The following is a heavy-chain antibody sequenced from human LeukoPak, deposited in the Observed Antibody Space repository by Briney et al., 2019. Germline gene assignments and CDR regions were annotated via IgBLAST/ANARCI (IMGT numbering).Heavy chain of an antibody. J-gene: IGHJ3*02. CDR1: GGSISSYY. D-gene: IGHD6-6*01. V-gene: IGHV4-4*07. CDR2: IYTSGST. Sequence: SETLSLTCTVSGGSISSYYWSWIRQPAGKGLEWIGRIYTSGSTNYNPSPKSRVTMSVDTSKNHFSLKPSSVTAADTAVYYCASSSVDAFDIWGQGTMVTVSS. CDR3: ASSSVDAFDI.